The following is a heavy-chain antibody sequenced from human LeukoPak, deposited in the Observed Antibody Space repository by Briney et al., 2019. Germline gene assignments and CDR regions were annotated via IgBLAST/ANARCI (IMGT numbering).Heavy chain of an antibody. J-gene: IGHJ3*02. CDR1: GGTFSSYA. CDR3: ARCITAYAFDI. V-gene: IGHV1-69*01. D-gene: IGHD3-10*01. CDR2: IIPIFGTA. Sequence: ASVKVSCKASGGTFSSYAISWVRQAPGQGPEWMGGIIPIFGTANYAQKFQGRVTITADESTSTAYMELSSLRSEDTAVYYCARCITAYAFDIWGQGTMVTVSS.